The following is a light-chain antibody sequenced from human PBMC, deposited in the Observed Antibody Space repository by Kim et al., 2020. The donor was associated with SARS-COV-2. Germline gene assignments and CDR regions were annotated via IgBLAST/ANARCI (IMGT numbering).Light chain of an antibody. CDR1: QSISSH. J-gene: IGKJ5*01. Sequence: DIQITQSPSSLSASVGDRVIITCRTSQSISSHLNWYQQKPGKAPNLLIFAASSLQSGVPSRFSGSGSGIDFTLTISTLQPEDFATYYCQQGYSSPQITFGQGTRLEIK. CDR2: AAS. CDR3: QQGYSSPQIT. V-gene: IGKV1-39*01.